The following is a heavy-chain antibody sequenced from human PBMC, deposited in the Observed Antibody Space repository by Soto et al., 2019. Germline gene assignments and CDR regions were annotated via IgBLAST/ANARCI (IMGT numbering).Heavy chain of an antibody. J-gene: IGHJ3*02. D-gene: IGHD3-10*01. CDR1: GFTFSSYS. CDR3: ARYYYGFHAFDI. V-gene: IGHV3-48*01. CDR2: ISSSSSTI. Sequence: PGGSLRLSCAASGFTFSSYSMNWVRQAPGKGLEWVSYISSSSSTIYYADSVKGRFTISRDNAKNSLYLQMNSLRAEDTAVYNCARYYYGFHAFDIWGQGTMVTVSS.